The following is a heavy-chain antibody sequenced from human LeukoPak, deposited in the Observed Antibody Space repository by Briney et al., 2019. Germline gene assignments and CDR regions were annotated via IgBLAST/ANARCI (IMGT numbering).Heavy chain of an antibody. CDR3: ARDALYGIHAFDI. Sequence: SETLSLTCTVSGGSISSYYWSWIRQPPGKGLEWIGYIYYSGSTNYNPSLKSRVTISVDTSKNQFSLKLSSVTAADTAVYYCARDALYGIHAFDIWGQGTMVTVSS. V-gene: IGHV4-59*01. J-gene: IGHJ3*02. D-gene: IGHD2-2*02. CDR1: GGSISSYY. CDR2: IYYSGST.